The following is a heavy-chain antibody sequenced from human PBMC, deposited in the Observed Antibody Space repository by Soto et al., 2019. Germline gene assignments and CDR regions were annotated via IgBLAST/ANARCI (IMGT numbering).Heavy chain of an antibody. D-gene: IGHD6-6*01. CDR3: AIEYSSSPPYYPIGY. V-gene: IGHV1-69*13. J-gene: IGHJ4*02. CDR1: GGTFSSHS. CDR2: IIPIFGTA. Sequence: SVKVSCKASGGTFSSHSISWVRQAPGQGLEWMGGIIPIFGTANYAQKFQGRVTITADESTSTAYMELSSLRSEDTAVYYCAIEYSSSPPYYPIGYWGQGTLVTVSS.